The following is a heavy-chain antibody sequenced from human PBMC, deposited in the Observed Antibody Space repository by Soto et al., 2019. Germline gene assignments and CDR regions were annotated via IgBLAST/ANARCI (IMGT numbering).Heavy chain of an antibody. V-gene: IGHV1-18*04. J-gene: IGHJ6*02. CDR2: ISAYNGNT. CDR3: ARDDTMVRGVIITYYYGMDV. Sequence: ASVKVSCKASGYTFTSYGISWVRQAPGQGLEWMGWISAYNGNTNYAQKLQGRVTMTTDTSTSTAYMELRSLRSDDTAVYYCARDDTMVRGVIITYYYGMDVWGQGTTVTVSS. CDR1: GYTFTSYG. D-gene: IGHD3-10*01.